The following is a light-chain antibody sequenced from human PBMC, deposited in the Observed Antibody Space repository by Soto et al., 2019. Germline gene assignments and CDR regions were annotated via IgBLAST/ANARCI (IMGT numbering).Light chain of an antibody. CDR3: QQYYTTPTWT. Sequence: DIVMTQFPDSLTLSLGERATINCKSSQSVFSRFRNKNYLGWFQQKPGQTPRLLIYWASTRESGVSDRFSGSGSGTDFTLTIDSLQAEDVAVYYCQQYYTTPTWTFGQGTKVDIK. CDR1: QSVFSRFRNKNY. V-gene: IGKV4-1*01. J-gene: IGKJ1*01. CDR2: WAS.